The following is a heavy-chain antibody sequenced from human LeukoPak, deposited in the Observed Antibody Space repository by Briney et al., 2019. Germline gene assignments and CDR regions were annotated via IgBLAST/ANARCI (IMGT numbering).Heavy chain of an antibody. CDR1: GFTFTSYA. D-gene: IGHD2-2*01. J-gene: IGHJ4*01. V-gene: IGHV3-30-3*01. CDR3: ARDAVVVPAANREGYFDY. Sequence: SGGSLRLSCAASGFTFTSYAMHWVRQAPGKGLEGVAVISYDGSNKYYADSVKGRFTISRDNSKNTLYLQMNSLRAEDTAVYYCARDAVVVPAANREGYFDYWGHGSLVTVSS. CDR2: ISYDGSNK.